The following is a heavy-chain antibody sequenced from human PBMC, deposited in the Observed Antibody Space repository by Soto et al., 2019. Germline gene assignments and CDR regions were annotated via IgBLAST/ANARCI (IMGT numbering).Heavy chain of an antibody. J-gene: IGHJ6*02. Sequence: ASVKVSCKASGYTFTGYYMHWVRQAPGQGLEWMGWINPNSGGTNYAQKFQGWVTMTRDTSISTAYMELSRLRSDDTAVYYCAREGHSRSRYSDGMDVWGQGDTVTVS. V-gene: IGHV1-2*04. CDR3: AREGHSRSRYSDGMDV. D-gene: IGHD6-6*01. CDR2: INPNSGGT. CDR1: GYTFTGYY.